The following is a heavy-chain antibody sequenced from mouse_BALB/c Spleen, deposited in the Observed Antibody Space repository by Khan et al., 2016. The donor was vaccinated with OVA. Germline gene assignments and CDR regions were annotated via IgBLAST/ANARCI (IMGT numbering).Heavy chain of an antibody. Sequence: QVQLQQSGAELARPGASVKMSCKASGYTFTSYTIHWIKKRPGQGLEWIGYINPSNGSTNYNQKFKDKATLTTDKSSTTAYLQLSSLTSDDSAVYNCVRDGAYHRNDGWFAYWGQGTLVTVSA. CDR2: INPSNGST. CDR3: VRDGAYHRNDGWFAY. CDR1: GYTFTSYT. V-gene: IGHV1-4*01. D-gene: IGHD2-14*01. J-gene: IGHJ3*01.